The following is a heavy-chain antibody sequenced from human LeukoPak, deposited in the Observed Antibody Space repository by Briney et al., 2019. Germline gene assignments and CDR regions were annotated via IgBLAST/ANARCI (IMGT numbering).Heavy chain of an antibody. Sequence: GGSLRLSCAASGFTFDDYGMSWVRQAPGKGLEWVSGINWNGGSTGYADSVKGRFTISRDIAKNSLYLQMNSLRAEDTAVYYCARLDIEYVTGGYWGQGTLVTVSS. CDR2: INWNGGST. CDR1: GFTFDDYG. CDR3: ARLDIEYVTGGY. D-gene: IGHD1-1*01. V-gene: IGHV3-20*04. J-gene: IGHJ4*02.